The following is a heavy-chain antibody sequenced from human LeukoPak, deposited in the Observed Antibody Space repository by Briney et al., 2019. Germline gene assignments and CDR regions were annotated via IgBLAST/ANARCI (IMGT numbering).Heavy chain of an antibody. CDR1: GFTFSSYG. V-gene: IGHV3-30*02. Sequence: PGGSLRLSCAASGFTFSSYGMHWVRQAPGKGLEWVAFIRYDGSNKYYADSVKGRFTISRDNSKNTLHLQMNSLRTEDTAVYYCAKDVCSSISCYARGVDYWGQGTLVTVSS. CDR2: IRYDGSNK. CDR3: AKDVCSSISCYARGVDY. J-gene: IGHJ4*02. D-gene: IGHD2-2*01.